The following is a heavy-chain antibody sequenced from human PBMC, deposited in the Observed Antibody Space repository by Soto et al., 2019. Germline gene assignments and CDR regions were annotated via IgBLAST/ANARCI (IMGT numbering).Heavy chain of an antibody. Sequence: QVQLQESGPGLVKPSQTLSLTCSVSGGSISSDDYYWSWIRQHPGKGLEWIGYIAYTGSTYYNPSLKSRITISIDTSRTQFSPKLSSVTAADTAVYYCARSPGGMTTVAPTIWGQGTMVSVSS. CDR2: IAYTGST. CDR1: GGSISSDDYY. J-gene: IGHJ3*02. D-gene: IGHD4-17*01. CDR3: ARSPGGMTTVAPTI. V-gene: IGHV4-31*03.